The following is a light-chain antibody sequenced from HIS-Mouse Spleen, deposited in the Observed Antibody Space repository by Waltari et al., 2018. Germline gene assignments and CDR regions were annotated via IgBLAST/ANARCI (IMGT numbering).Light chain of an antibody. V-gene: IGLV2-23*01. CDR2: EGS. CDR1: SRDVGCYNL. Sequence: QSALTQPASVSGSPGQSITISCTGTSRDVGCYNLVSWYQQPPGKAPKPMIYEGSKRPSGVSNRFSGSKSGNTASLTISGLQAEDEADYYCCSYAGSSTWVFGGGTKLTVL. CDR3: CSYAGSSTWV. J-gene: IGLJ2*01.